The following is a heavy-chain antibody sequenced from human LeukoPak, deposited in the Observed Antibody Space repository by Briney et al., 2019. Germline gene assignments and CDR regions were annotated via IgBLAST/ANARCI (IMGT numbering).Heavy chain of an antibody. Sequence: ASVKVSCKASGYTFTGYYMHWVRQATGQGLEWMGWMNPNSGNTGYAQKFQGRVTITRNTSISTAYMELSSLRSEDTAVYYCARGGYYMDVWGKGTTVTVSS. V-gene: IGHV1-8*03. J-gene: IGHJ6*03. CDR3: ARGGYYMDV. CDR2: MNPNSGNT. CDR1: GYTFTGYY.